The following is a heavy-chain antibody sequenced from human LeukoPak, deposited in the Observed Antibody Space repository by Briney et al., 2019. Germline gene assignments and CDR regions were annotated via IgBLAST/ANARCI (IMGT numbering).Heavy chain of an antibody. CDR2: ISTDGSSP. Sequence: PGGSLRLSCAASGFTFGNKFMHWVRQAPGKGLVWVSRISTDGSSPSYADSVKGRFTISRDNAKNTLYLQMNSLRAEDTAIYYSTSPISSHYWGQGTLVTVSS. CDR3: TSPISSHY. CDR1: GFTFGNKF. J-gene: IGHJ4*02. V-gene: IGHV3-74*01.